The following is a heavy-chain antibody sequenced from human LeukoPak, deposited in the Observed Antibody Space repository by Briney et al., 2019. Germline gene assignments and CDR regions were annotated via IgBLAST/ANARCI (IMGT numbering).Heavy chain of an antibody. CDR3: ARQDSSEDAFDI. D-gene: IGHD6-25*01. V-gene: IGHV4-59*08. CDR2: IYYSGST. J-gene: IGHJ3*02. Sequence: SETLSLTCTVSGGSISSYYWSWIRQPPGKGLEWIGYIYYSGSTNYNPSLKSRVTISVDTSKNQFSLKLSSVTAADTAVYYCARQDSSEDAFDIWGQGTMVTVSS. CDR1: GGSISSYY.